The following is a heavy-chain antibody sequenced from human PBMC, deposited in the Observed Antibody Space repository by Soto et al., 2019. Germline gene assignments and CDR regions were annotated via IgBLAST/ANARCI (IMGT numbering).Heavy chain of an antibody. D-gene: IGHD6-6*01. CDR2: ISSNGVGT. CDR3: ARRARPDFYYMDV. V-gene: IGHV3-64*01. CDR1: GFTLSGYA. Sequence: EVQLAESGGGLAQPGGSLRLSCAASGFTLSGYAMDWVRQAPGKGLEYVSGISSNGVGTYYANSVQGRFTNSRDNSKNTVYLQMGSLRPEGMAVYYCARRARPDFYYMDVWGKGTTVTVSS. J-gene: IGHJ6*03.